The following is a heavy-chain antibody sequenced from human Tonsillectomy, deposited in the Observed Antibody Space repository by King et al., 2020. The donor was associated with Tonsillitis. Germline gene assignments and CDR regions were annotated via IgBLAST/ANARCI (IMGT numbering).Heavy chain of an antibody. Sequence: VQLVESGGGLVQPGGSLRLSCAASGFPFNNYAMSWVRQPPGKGLEWVSAISGSGGRTFYADSVKGRFTISRENSKNTKSLQMNSRRVEDTAVYYCAKELGDEVGDGFDIWGQGTMVTVSS. CDR3: AKELGDEVGDGFDI. D-gene: IGHD1-26*01. CDR1: GFPFNNYA. CDR2: ISGSGGRT. V-gene: IGHV3-23*04. J-gene: IGHJ3*02.